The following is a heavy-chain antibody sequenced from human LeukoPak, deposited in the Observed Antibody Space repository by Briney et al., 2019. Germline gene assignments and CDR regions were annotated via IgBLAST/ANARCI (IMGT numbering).Heavy chain of an antibody. Sequence: PGGSLRLSCAASGFTFSTYYMHWVRQAPGKGLVWLSRISGDGRSITYADSVKGRLTISRDNAKNTLYLQLNSLRVEDTAVYYCVRMAGYDSSGFYGYLPQWGQGTLVTVSS. J-gene: IGHJ1*01. CDR3: VRMAGYDSSGFYGYLPQ. V-gene: IGHV3-74*01. CDR2: ISGDGRSI. CDR1: GFTFSTYY. D-gene: IGHD3-22*01.